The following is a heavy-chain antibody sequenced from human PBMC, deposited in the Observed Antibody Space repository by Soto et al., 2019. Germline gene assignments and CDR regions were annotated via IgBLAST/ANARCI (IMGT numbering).Heavy chain of an antibody. V-gene: IGHV4-4*07. CDR1: GGSISNYY. J-gene: IGHJ5*02. CDR2: IYPSGSP. CDR3: ARDRATGPFDP. Sequence: PSETLSLTCTVSGGSISNYYWSWIRQPAGKGLEWIGRIYPSGSPNYNPSLKSRVAMSVDTSKNHFSLRLSSVTAADTAVYYCARDRATGPFDPWGQGTLVTVSS.